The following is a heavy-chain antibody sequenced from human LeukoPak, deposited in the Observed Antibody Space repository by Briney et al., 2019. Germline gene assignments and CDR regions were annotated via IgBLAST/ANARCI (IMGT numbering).Heavy chain of an antibody. CDR2: IRSKAYGGTT. CDR3: TRVDLGVVAYYYYYYMDV. D-gene: IGHD3-22*01. V-gene: IGHV3-49*04. CDR1: GFTFGDYA. Sequence: PGGSLRLSCTASGFTFGDYAMSWVRQAPGKRLEWVGFIRSKAYGGTTEYAASVKGRFTISRDDSKSIAYLQMNSLKTEDTAVYYCTRVDLGVVAYYYYYYMDVWGKGTTVTVSS. J-gene: IGHJ6*03.